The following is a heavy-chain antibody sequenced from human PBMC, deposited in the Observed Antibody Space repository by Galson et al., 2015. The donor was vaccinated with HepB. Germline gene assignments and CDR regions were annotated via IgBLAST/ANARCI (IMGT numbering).Heavy chain of an antibody. V-gene: IGHV1-69*13. J-gene: IGHJ6*02. CDR1: GGTFSSYA. Sequence: SVKVSCKASGGTFSSYAISWVRQAPGQGLEWMGGIIPIFGTANYAQKFQGRVTITADESTSTAYMELSSLRSEDTAVYYCARDSSRGYYDILTGYYDYYGMDVWGQGTTVTVSS. CDR3: ARDSSRGYYDILTGYYDYYGMDV. D-gene: IGHD3-9*01. CDR2: IIPIFGTA.